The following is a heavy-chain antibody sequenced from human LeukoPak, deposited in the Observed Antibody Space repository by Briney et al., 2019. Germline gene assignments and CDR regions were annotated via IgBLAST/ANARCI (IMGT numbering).Heavy chain of an antibody. D-gene: IGHD2-2*01. J-gene: IGHJ4*02. CDR1: GFTFRNWG. CDR2: IRSDGTNK. Sequence: GGSLRLSCAASGFTFRNWGMHWVRQVPGKGLEWVAFIRSDGTNKYYGDSVKGRFTISRDNPENTLYLQMNSLRPEDTAVYYCANLYCSSTTCSYYFDYWGQGTLVTVSS. V-gene: IGHV3-30*02. CDR3: ANLYCSSTTCSYYFDY.